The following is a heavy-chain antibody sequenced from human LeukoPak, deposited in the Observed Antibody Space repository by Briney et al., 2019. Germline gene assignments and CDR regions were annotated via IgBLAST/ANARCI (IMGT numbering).Heavy chain of an antibody. J-gene: IGHJ4*02. V-gene: IGHV4-59*02. Sequence: SETLSLPRSVSGDSVRSSYWNWIRQPPGKGLEWIGYVSSDGTTNYTPSLRSRLIMSVDTAKKDISLNLTSVTAADTAIYYCARLDCIVVGCYTLGGRGTLVTVSS. CDR1: GDSVRSSY. CDR3: ARLDCIVVGCYTL. D-gene: IGHD2-15*01. CDR2: VSSDGTT.